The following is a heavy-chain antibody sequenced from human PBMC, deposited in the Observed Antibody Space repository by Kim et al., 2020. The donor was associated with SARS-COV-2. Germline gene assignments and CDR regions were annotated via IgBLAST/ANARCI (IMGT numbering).Heavy chain of an antibody. J-gene: IGHJ6*02. Sequence: ASVKVSCKASGYTFTGYYMHWVRQAPGQGLEWMGRINTYSGDTNSAQKFQGRVSMTRDTSISTGYMDLSRLRSDDSAVYYCVRDLFSGTSLNGMDVWGQGTTVTVSS. V-gene: IGHV1-2*06. CDR3: VRDLFSGTSLNGMDV. D-gene: IGHD1-26*01. CDR2: INTYSGDT. CDR1: GYTFTGYY.